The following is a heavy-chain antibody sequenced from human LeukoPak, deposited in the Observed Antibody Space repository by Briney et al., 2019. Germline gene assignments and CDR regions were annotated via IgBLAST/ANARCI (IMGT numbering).Heavy chain of an antibody. J-gene: IGHJ6*03. CDR1: GGSISSSSYY. CDR2: IYYSGST. D-gene: IGHD3-10*01. Sequence: SETLSLTCTVSGGSISSSSYYWGWIRQPPGKGLEWIGSIYYSGSTYFNPSLKSRVTISVYTARNQFSLKLSSATAADTDVYYCARGKRSDAGWGLYYYYYYIDVWGKGTTVTVSS. CDR3: ARGKRSDAGWGLYYYYYYIDV. V-gene: IGHV4-39*07.